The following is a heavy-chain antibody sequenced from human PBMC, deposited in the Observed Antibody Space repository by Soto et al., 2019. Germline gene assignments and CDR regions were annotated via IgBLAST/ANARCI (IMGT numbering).Heavy chain of an antibody. CDR2: IYHSGST. D-gene: IGHD2-15*01. Sequence: PSETLSLTCAVSGGSISSGGYSWSWIRQPPGKGLEWIGYIYHSGSTYYNPSLKSRVTISVDRSKNQFSLKLSSVTAADTAVYYCARGVVVAATPTFDPWGRGTLVTVSS. CDR3: ARGVVVAATPTFDP. V-gene: IGHV4-30-2*01. CDR1: GGSISSGGYS. J-gene: IGHJ5*02.